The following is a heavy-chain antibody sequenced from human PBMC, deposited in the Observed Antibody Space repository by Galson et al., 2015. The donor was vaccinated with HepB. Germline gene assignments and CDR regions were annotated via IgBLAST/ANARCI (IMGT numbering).Heavy chain of an antibody. CDR2: IWYDGSNK. D-gene: IGHD2-2*01. CDR3: ARDREVVPAAAPWFDP. CDR1: GFTFSSYG. Sequence: SLRLSCAASGFTFSSYGMHWVRQAPGKGLEWVAVIWYDGSNKYYADSVKGRFTISRDNSKNTLYLQMNSLRAEDTAVYYCARDREVVPAAAPWFDPWCQGTLVTVSS. V-gene: IGHV3-33*01. J-gene: IGHJ5*02.